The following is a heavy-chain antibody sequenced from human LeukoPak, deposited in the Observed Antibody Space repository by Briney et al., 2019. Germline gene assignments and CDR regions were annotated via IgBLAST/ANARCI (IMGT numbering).Heavy chain of an antibody. J-gene: IGHJ4*02. CDR1: GGTFSSYA. Sequence: SVKVSCKASGGTFSSYAISWVRQAPGQGLEWMGGIIPIFGTANYAQKFQGRVTITADESTSTAYMELSSLRSEDTAVYYCARGGEQLVLPDYWGQGTLVTVSS. CDR3: ARGGEQLVLPDY. V-gene: IGHV1-69*13. CDR2: IIPIFGTA. D-gene: IGHD6-6*01.